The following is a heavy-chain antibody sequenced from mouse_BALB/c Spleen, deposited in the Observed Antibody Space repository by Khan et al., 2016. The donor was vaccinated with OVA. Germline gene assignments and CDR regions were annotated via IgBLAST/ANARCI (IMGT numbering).Heavy chain of an antibody. CDR3: ARGGSTGPAWFTY. V-gene: IGHV3-6*02. J-gene: IGHJ3*01. CDR2: IRYYGNT. Sequence: EVQLQESGPGLVKPSQSLSLTCSVTGYSITNGYFWNWIRQFPGNNLEWMGYIRYYGNTTYNPSLKNRISLTRDTSQNQFFLNLNSVTPEDTATYCCARGGSTGPAWFTYWGLGTLVTVAA. D-gene: IGHD1-1*01. CDR1: GYSITNGYF.